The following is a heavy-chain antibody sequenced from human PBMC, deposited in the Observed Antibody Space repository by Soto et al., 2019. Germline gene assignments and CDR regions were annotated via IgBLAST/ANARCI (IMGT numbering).Heavy chain of an antibody. CDR2: ISGSGGRT. J-gene: IGHJ6*01. CDR1: GFAFSNYA. Sequence: GGSLRLSCAASGFAFSNYAMSWVRQASGKGLEWVADISGSGGRTNYADSVKGRFTISRDNSKNTLYLQMNSLRAEDTAVYYCVKDSLLSLPFGSVVWGQGTTVTVSS. CDR3: VKDSLLSLPFGSVV. D-gene: IGHD3-10*01. V-gene: IGHV3-23*01.